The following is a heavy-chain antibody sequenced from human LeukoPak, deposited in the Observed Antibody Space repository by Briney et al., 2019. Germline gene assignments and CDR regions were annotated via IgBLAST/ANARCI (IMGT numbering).Heavy chain of an antibody. J-gene: IGHJ6*04. CDR2: IVVGSGNT. D-gene: IGHD3-9*01. V-gene: IGHV1-58*01. Sequence: ASVKVSCKASGFTFTSSAVQWVRQARGQRLEWIGWIVVGSGNTNYAQKFQARVTITRDMSTSTAYMELSSLRSEDTAVYYCAAANYDILTDYYYYYGMDVWGKGTTVTVSS. CDR1: GFTFTSSA. CDR3: AAANYDILTDYYYYYGMDV.